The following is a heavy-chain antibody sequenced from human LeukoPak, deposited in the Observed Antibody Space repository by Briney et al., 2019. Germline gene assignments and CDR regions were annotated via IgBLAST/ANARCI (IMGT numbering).Heavy chain of an antibody. Sequence: GGSLRLSCAASGFTFSSYWMSWVRQAPGKGLEWVANIKQDGSEKYYVGSVKGRFTISRDNAKNSLYLQMNSLRAEDTAVYYCVSGTGYSSSWSGYWGQGTLVTVSS. CDR3: VSGTGYSSSWSGY. CDR2: IKQDGSEK. CDR1: GFTFSSYW. J-gene: IGHJ4*02. V-gene: IGHV3-7*01. D-gene: IGHD6-13*01.